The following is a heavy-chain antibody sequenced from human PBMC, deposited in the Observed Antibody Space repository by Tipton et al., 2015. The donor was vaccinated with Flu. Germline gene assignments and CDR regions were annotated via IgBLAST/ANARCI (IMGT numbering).Heavy chain of an antibody. Sequence: TLSLTCSVSGGSIKFSNYFWGWIRQPPGRGLEWIGTVYYTGTTYYSPSLKSRVIISVDTSKNQFSLKLTSVTAADTAVYYCARPVKSADIDAFDVWGQGTMVTVPS. J-gene: IGHJ3*01. CDR3: ARPVKSADIDAFDV. CDR1: GGSIKFSNYF. V-gene: IGHV4-39*01. CDR2: VYYTGTT. D-gene: IGHD4-17*01.